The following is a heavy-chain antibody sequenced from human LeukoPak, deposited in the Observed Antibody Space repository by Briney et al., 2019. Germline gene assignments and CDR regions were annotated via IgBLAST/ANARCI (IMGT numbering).Heavy chain of an antibody. CDR2: IYYSGST. CDR3: ARREGIIASADFFDY. CDR1: GGSISSSSYY. Sequence: PSEALSLTCIVSGGSISSSSYYWGWIRQPPGKGLEWIGTIYYSGSTYYNPSLKSRVTMSVDTSKTLFSLKLSPVTAADTAVYYCARREGIIASADFFDYWGQGTLVTVSS. V-gene: IGHV4-39*01. J-gene: IGHJ4*02. D-gene: IGHD6-13*01.